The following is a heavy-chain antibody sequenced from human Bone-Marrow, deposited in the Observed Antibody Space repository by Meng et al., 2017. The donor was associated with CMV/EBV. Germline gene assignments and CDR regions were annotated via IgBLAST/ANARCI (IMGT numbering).Heavy chain of an antibody. J-gene: IGHJ4*02. CDR2: ISYDGGQK. Sequence: LSYAASRFAFSSYAMSWVRQAPGKGLEWVAVISYDGGQKYYADSVKGRFTISRDNSKNTLSLEMNSLRTEDTAAYYCVRESTMVLDYWGQGTLVTVSS. CDR3: VRESTMVLDY. CDR1: RFAFSSYA. D-gene: IGHD3-10*01. V-gene: IGHV3-30-3*01.